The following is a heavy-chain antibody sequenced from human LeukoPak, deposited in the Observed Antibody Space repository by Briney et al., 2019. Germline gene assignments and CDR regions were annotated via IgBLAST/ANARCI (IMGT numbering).Heavy chain of an antibody. CDR2: IYYSGST. CDR1: GGSISSSSYY. J-gene: IGHJ3*02. V-gene: IGHV4-39*07. D-gene: IGHD3-10*01. CDR3: ARSPGDYGSGIAFDI. Sequence: SETLSLTCTVSGGSISSSSYYWGWIRQPPGKGLEWIGSIYYSGSTYYNPSLKSRVTISVDTSKNQFSLKLSSVTAADTAVYYCARSPGDYGSGIAFDIWGQGTMVTVSS.